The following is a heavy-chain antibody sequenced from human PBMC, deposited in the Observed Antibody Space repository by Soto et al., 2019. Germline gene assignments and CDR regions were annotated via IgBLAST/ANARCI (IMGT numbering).Heavy chain of an antibody. J-gene: IGHJ6*02. CDR2: IIPIFGTA. CDR1: GGTFSSYA. Sequence: QVQLVQSGAEVKKPGSSVKVSCKASGGTFSSYAISWVRQAPGQGLEWMGGIIPIFGTANYAQKFQGRVTITAHASTSTEYMELSSLRSEDTAVYYCARDMRQQIFCSIAAAGPNYDGMDVWGQGTTVTVSS. CDR3: ARDMRQQIFCSIAAAGPNYDGMDV. V-gene: IGHV1-69*01. D-gene: IGHD6-13*01.